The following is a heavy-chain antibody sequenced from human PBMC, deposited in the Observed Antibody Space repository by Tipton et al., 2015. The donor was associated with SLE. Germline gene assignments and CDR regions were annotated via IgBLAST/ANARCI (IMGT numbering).Heavy chain of an antibody. D-gene: IGHD6-19*01. CDR3: ARAPGIAVAPFDL. CDR2: IKQDGSEK. Sequence: SLRLSCAASEFTFSSYWMSWVRQAPGKGLEWVANIKQDGSEKYYVDSVKGRFTISRDNTKNSLYLQMNSLRAEDTAVYYCARAPGIAVAPFDLWGRGTLVTVSS. CDR1: EFTFSSYW. V-gene: IGHV3-7*05. J-gene: IGHJ2*01.